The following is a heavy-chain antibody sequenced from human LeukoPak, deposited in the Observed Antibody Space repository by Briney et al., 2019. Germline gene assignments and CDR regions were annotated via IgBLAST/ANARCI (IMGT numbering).Heavy chain of an antibody. J-gene: IGHJ4*02. CDR3: ARGGLRGYSYGQRFDY. CDR1: GDSISTYY. D-gene: IGHD5-18*01. V-gene: IGHV4-59*12. CDR2: IYYSGST. Sequence: SETLSLTCNVSGDSISTYYWSWIRQPPGKGLDWIGHIYYSGSTDYNPSLMSRVTISVDTSKNQFSLRLSSVTAADTAVYYYARGGLRGYSYGQRFDYWGQGILVTVSS.